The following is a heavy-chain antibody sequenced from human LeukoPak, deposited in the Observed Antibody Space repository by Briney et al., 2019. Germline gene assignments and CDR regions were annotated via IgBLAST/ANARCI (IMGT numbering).Heavy chain of an antibody. Sequence: SETLSLTCTVSGGSISSYYWSWIRQPPGKALEWIAYISDTGSINYNPSLKSRVIISLDTSKNQFSLKLSSVTAADTAVYYCAGHHPRNTVDFWGQGTLVTVSS. V-gene: IGHV4-59*08. CDR1: GGSISSYY. CDR2: ISDTGSI. D-gene: IGHD2/OR15-2a*01. J-gene: IGHJ4*02. CDR3: AGHHPRNTVDF.